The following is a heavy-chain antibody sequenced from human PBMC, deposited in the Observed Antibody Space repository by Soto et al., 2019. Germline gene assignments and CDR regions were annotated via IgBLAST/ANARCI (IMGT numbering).Heavy chain of an antibody. J-gene: IGHJ5*02. Sequence: QVQLVESGGGVVQPGRSLRLSCAASGFTFSNSGMHWVRQAPGKGLEWVAVIWYDGSNKYYADSVKGRFTISRDNSKNTLYLQMNSLRAEDTAVYYCARDFYYDSSGSDPCGQGTLVTVSS. D-gene: IGHD3-22*01. V-gene: IGHV3-33*01. CDR3: ARDFYYDSSGSDP. CDR2: IWYDGSNK. CDR1: GFTFSNSG.